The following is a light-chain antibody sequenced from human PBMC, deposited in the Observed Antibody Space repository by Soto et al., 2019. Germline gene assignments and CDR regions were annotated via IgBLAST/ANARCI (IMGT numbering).Light chain of an antibody. CDR2: LGS. Sequence: DIVMTQSPLSLPVTPGEPASISCRSSQSLLHSNGYNYLDWYVQKPGQSPQLLIYLGSNRASGVPDRLSGSGSGAYLTLKISRVEAEDVGGYYCMQALQTPWTFGQGTKVEIK. CDR3: MQALQTPWT. J-gene: IGKJ1*01. V-gene: IGKV2-28*01. CDR1: QSLLHSNGYNY.